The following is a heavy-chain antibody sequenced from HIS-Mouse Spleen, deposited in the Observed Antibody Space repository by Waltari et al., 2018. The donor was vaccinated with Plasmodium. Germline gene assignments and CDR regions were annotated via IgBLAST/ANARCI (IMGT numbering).Heavy chain of an antibody. CDR3: ARGSAGDAFDI. D-gene: IGHD6-19*01. V-gene: IGHV1-18*01. CDR1: GYTFPNYG. CDR2: ISPYNGNT. Sequence: QVQLVQSGAEVKKPGASVKVSCKASGYTFPNYGISWVRQAPGQGLEWMGWISPYNGNTHFAQKVQGRVTMNTDTSTSTAYMELRSLRSDDTAVYYCARGSAGDAFDIWGQGTMVTVSS. J-gene: IGHJ3*02.